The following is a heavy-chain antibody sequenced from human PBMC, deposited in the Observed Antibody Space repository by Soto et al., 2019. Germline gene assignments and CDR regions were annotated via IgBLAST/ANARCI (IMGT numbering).Heavy chain of an antibody. CDR2: IYYSGST. Sequence: SETLSLTCTVSGGSISSSSYYWGWIRQPPGKGLEWIGSIYYSGSTYYNPSLKSRVTISVDTSRNQFSLKLSSVTAADTAVYYCATFLMRGANYYDYWSQGTLVTVSS. V-gene: IGHV4-39*01. CDR1: GGSISSSSYY. CDR3: ATFLMRGANYYDY. J-gene: IGHJ4*02. D-gene: IGHD1-26*01.